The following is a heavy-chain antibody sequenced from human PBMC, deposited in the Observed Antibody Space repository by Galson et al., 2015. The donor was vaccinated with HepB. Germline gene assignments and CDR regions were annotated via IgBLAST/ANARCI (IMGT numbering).Heavy chain of an antibody. Sequence: SVKVSCKASGYTFTSYGISWVRQAPGQGLEWMGWINAYNGNTNYTQKLQGRVTMTTDTSTSTAYMELRSPRADDTAVYYCARAGTVRGYYYMDVWGKGTTVTVPS. V-gene: IGHV1-18*01. J-gene: IGHJ6*03. CDR3: ARAGTVRGYYYMDV. CDR2: INAYNGNT. CDR1: GYTFTSYG. D-gene: IGHD1-1*01.